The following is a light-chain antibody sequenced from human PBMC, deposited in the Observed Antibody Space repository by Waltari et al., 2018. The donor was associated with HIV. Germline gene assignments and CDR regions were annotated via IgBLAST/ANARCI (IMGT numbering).Light chain of an antibody. CDR1: TSNVESNY. CDR3: AVWDDSLNGLV. Sequence: QSVLTQPPSASGTPGQRVPISCFGCTSNVESNYVYWYQQVPGTTPKLLSYRNHERPSVFPDRFSGSKSGTSASLAVSGLRSEDEAAYYCAVWDDSLNGLVFGGGTKLTVL. J-gene: IGLJ2*01. V-gene: IGLV1-47*01. CDR2: RNH.